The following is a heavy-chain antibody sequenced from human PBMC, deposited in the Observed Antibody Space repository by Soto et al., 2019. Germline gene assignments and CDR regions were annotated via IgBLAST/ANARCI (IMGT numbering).Heavy chain of an antibody. Sequence: QVQLVQSGAEVRKPGSSVQVSCKASGGTFDTYTFSWVRQAPGQGLEWMGSITPIYPTTNYAEKFQGRLTVTADGSTNTAYMDLNRLTSEDTAVYYCARIPRYSFPTSDDLDSWGQGTLVTVSS. CDR1: GGTFDTYT. J-gene: IGHJ4*02. CDR2: ITPIYPTT. CDR3: ARIPRYSFPTSDDLDS. V-gene: IGHV1-69*15. D-gene: IGHD5-18*01.